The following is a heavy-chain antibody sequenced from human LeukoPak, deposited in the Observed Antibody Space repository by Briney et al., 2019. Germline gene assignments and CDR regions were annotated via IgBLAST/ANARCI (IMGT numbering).Heavy chain of an antibody. CDR3: ARAGVWLPAV. V-gene: IGHV4-4*02. CDR2: INHSGSA. J-gene: IGHJ4*02. D-gene: IGHD3-9*01. Sequence: SGTLSLTCAVSGGSLSNDQWWSWVRQPPGKGLEWIGEINHSGSAYYNPSLRSRVAISIEKSKDQFSLKLSSVTAADTAIYYCARAGVWLPAVWGQGALVTVSS. CDR1: GGSLSNDQW.